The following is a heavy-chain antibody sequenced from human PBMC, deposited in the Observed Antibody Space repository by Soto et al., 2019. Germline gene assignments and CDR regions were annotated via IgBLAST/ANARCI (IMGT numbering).Heavy chain of an antibody. J-gene: IGHJ6*02. CDR2: IIPIFGTA. Sequence: QVQLVQSGAEVKKPGSSVKVSCKASGGTFSSYAISWVRQAPGQGLEWMGGIIPIFGTANYAQKFQGRVTITADKSTSTAYMELSSLRSEDTALYYCARVEGATISTYYGMDVLGQGTTVTVSS. D-gene: IGHD5-12*01. V-gene: IGHV1-69*06. CDR1: GGTFSSYA. CDR3: ARVEGATISTYYGMDV.